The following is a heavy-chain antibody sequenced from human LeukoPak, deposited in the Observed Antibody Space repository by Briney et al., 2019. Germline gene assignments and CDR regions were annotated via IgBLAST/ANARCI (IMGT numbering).Heavy chain of an antibody. Sequence: ASVKVSCKASGYTFTGYYMHRVRQAPGQGLEWMGWINPNSGGTNYAQKFQGRVTMTRDTSISTAYMELSRLRSDDTAVYYCARGDYYDSSGYYAFDIWGQGTMVTVSS. D-gene: IGHD3-22*01. CDR3: ARGDYYDSSGYYAFDI. CDR1: GYTFTGYY. CDR2: INPNSGGT. J-gene: IGHJ3*02. V-gene: IGHV1-2*02.